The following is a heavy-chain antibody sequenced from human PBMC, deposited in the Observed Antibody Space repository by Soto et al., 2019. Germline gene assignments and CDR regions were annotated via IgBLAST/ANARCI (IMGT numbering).Heavy chain of an antibody. D-gene: IGHD1-26*01. J-gene: IGHJ6*02. CDR3: AGPLGGGGSYYYGMDV. CDR2: IIPIFGTA. CDR1: GGTFSSYA. V-gene: IGHV1-69*01. Sequence: QVQLVQSGAEVKKPGSSVKVSCKASGGTFSSYAISWVRQAPGQGLEWMGGIIPIFGTANYAQKFQGRVTITADESTSTAYWELGSLRSEDPAVFYCAGPLGGGGSYYYGMDVWGQGTTVTVSS.